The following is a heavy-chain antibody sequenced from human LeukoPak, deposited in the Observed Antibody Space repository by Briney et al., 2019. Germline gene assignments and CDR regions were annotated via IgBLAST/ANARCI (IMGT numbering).Heavy chain of an antibody. CDR1: GFSFGAYS. CDR3: ARVQGSPY. CDR2: ITGDSSYI. Sequence: PGGSLRLSCAASGFSFGAYSMNWVRQAPGKGLEWLSSITGDSSYIYYADSVKGRFTVSRDNAKNSLYLHINSLRVEDTAVYYCARVQGSPYWGQGTLVTVSS. V-gene: IGHV3-21*01. J-gene: IGHJ4*02.